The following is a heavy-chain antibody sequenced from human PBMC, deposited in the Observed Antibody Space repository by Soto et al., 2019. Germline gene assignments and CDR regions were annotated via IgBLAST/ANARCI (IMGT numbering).Heavy chain of an antibody. J-gene: IGHJ3*02. V-gene: IGHV4-30-2*01. Sequence: SETLSLTCAVSGGSLSSSAYSWSWIRQPPGKGLEWIGFIYQSGSTYYNPSLKSRVAMSLDRPKNQFSLKLSSVTAADTAVYYCARELLFYDSDGFSWDDALDIWGQGTMVTVSS. CDR1: GGSLSSSAYS. CDR2: IYQSGST. D-gene: IGHD3-22*01. CDR3: ARELLFYDSDGFSWDDALDI.